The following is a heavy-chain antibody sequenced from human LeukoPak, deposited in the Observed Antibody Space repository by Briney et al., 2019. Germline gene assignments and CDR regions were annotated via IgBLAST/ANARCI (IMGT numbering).Heavy chain of an antibody. J-gene: IGHJ5*02. CDR3: AKAGFLEWLPPSGYNWFDP. Sequence: GGSLRLSCAASGFTFSSYAMSWVRQAPGKGLEWVSAISGSGGSTYYADSVKGRFTISRDNFKNTLYLQMNSLRAEDTAVYYCAKAGFLEWLPPSGYNWFDPWGQGTLVTVSS. V-gene: IGHV3-23*01. CDR2: ISGSGGST. D-gene: IGHD3-3*01. CDR1: GFTFSSYA.